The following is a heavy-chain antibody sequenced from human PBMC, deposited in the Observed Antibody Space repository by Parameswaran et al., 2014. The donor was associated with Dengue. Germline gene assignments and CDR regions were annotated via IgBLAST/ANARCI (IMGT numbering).Heavy chain of an antibody. Sequence: WVRQAPGQRLEWMGWINAGNGNTKYSQKFQGRVTITRDTSASTAYMELSSLRSEDTAVYYCARDRAHYYGSESYLEKAYYYGMDVWGQGTTVTVSS. D-gene: IGHD3-10*01. J-gene: IGHJ6*02. CDR3: ARDRAHYYGSESYLEKAYYYGMDV. V-gene: IGHV1-3*01. CDR2: INAGNGNT.